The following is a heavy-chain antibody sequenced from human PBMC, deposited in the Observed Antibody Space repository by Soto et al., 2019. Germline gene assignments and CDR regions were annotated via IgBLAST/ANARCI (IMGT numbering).Heavy chain of an antibody. V-gene: IGHV4-30-4*01. CDR2: IYYSGST. CDR1: GGSISSGDYY. D-gene: IGHD4-17*01. J-gene: IGHJ4*02. CDR3: ARTTVTTSERSFDY. Sequence: SETLSLTCTVSGGSISSGDYYWSWIRQPPGKGLEWIGYIYYSGSTYYNPSLKSRVTISVDTSKNQFSLKLSSVTAADTAVYYCARTTVTTSERSFDYWGQGTLVTVSS.